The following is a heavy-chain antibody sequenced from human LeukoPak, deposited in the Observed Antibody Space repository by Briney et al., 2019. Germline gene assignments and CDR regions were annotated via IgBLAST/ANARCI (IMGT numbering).Heavy chain of an antibody. CDR3: ARVGFELERGFDP. Sequence: SETLSLTCTVSGGSISSGGYYWSWIRQHPGKGLEWIGYIYYSGSTYYNPSLKSRVTISVDTSRNQFSLKLSSVTAADTAVYYCARVGFELERGFDPWGQGTLVTVSS. V-gene: IGHV4-31*03. CDR1: GGSISSGGYY. D-gene: IGHD1-1*01. J-gene: IGHJ5*02. CDR2: IYYSGST.